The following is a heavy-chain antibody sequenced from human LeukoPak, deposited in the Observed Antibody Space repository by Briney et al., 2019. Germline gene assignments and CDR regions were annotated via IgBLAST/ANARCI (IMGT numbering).Heavy chain of an antibody. V-gene: IGHV3-21*01. Sequence: GGPLRLSCAASGFTFSSYSMNWVRQAPGKGLEWVSSISSSSSYIYYADSVKGRFTISRDNAKNSLYLQMNSLRAEDTAVYYCAVRSPFSYYYYMDVWGKGTTVTVSS. CDR1: GFTFSSYS. D-gene: IGHD3-10*01. CDR2: ISSSSSYI. CDR3: AVRSPFSYYYYMDV. J-gene: IGHJ6*03.